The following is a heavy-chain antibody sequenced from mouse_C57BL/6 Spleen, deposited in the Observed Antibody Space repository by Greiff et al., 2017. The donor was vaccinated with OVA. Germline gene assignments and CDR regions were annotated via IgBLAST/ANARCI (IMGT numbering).Heavy chain of an antibody. Sequence: EVQWVESGGGLVKPGGSLKLSCAASGFTFSSYAMSWVRQTPEKRLEWVATISDGGSYTYYPDNVKGRFTISRDNAKNNLYLQMSHLKSEDTAMYYCAREASTGTIDYWGQGTTLTVSS. D-gene: IGHD4-1*02. CDR3: AREASTGTIDY. V-gene: IGHV5-4*01. CDR1: GFTFSSYA. CDR2: ISDGGSYT. J-gene: IGHJ2*01.